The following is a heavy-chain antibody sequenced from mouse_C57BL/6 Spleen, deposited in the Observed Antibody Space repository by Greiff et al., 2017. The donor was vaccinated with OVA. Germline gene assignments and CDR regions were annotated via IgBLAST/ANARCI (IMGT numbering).Heavy chain of an antibody. Sequence: VQLQQSGPELVKPGASVKISCKASGYAFSSSWMNWVKQRPGKGLEWIGRIYPGDGDTNYNGKFKGKATMTADKSSSTAYMQLSSLTSEESAVYFCARESLYGSSYAMDYWGQGTSVTVSS. J-gene: IGHJ4*01. CDR1: GYAFSSSW. CDR2: IYPGDGDT. V-gene: IGHV1-82*01. D-gene: IGHD1-1*01. CDR3: ARESLYGSSYAMDY.